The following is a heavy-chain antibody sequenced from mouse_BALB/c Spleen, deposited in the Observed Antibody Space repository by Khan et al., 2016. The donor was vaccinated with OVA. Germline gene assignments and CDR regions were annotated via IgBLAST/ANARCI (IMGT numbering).Heavy chain of an antibody. CDR1: GYTFTSYV. V-gene: IGHV1S136*01. D-gene: IGHD1-1*01. Sequence: EVQLQQSGPELVKPGASVKMSCKASGYTFTSYVMHWVKQKPGLGLEWIGYIYPFNDDTKYNEKFKGKATLTTDKSSSTAYMELTSLTSEDSAVYCCAPVGTYYVSFAYWGQGTLVTGSA. CDR3: APVGTYYVSFAY. CDR2: IYPFNDDT. J-gene: IGHJ3*01.